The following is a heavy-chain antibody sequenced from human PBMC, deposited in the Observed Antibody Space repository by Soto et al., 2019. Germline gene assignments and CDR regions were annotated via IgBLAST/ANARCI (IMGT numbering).Heavy chain of an antibody. CDR1: GFTFSDYY. D-gene: IGHD3-22*01. CDR3: AKDIEAEVVVVFDY. V-gene: IGHV3-23*01. CDR2: ISGSGVST. J-gene: IGHJ4*02. Sequence: GGSLRLSCAASGFTFSDYYMSWIRQAPGKGLEWVSAISGSGVSTYYADSVKGRFTISRDNSKNTPYLQMNSLRAEDTAVYYCAKDIEAEVVVVFDYWGQGTLVTVSS.